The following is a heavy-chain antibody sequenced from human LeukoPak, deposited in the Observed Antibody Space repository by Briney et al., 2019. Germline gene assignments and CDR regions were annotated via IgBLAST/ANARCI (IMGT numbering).Heavy chain of an antibody. Sequence: SETLSLTCTVSGGSISSYYGSWIRQPAGKGLEWIGRIYTSGSTNYNPSLKSRVTMSVDTSKNQFSLKLNSVAAADTAVYYCARTRGGYGDYTFDSWGQGTLVTVSS. CDR2: IYTSGST. J-gene: IGHJ4*02. D-gene: IGHD4-17*01. V-gene: IGHV4-4*07. CDR3: ARTRGGYGDYTFDS. CDR1: GGSISSYY.